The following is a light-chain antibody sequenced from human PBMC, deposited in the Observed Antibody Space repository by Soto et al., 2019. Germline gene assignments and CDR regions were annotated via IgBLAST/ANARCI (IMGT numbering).Light chain of an antibody. Sequence: DVVLAQSPLSLPVTLGQPASISCRSSQSLVFSDGNTFLSWIQQRPGQSPRRLIYQVSKRDSGVPERFSGSGSGTDFTLTISRVEAEDVGIYYCVQGSYWPLTFGGGTKVEI. J-gene: IGKJ4*01. CDR2: QVS. CDR3: VQGSYWPLT. V-gene: IGKV2-30*01. CDR1: QSLVFSDGNTF.